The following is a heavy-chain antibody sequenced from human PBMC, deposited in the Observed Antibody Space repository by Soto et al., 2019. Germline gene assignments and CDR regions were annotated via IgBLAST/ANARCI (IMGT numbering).Heavy chain of an antibody. CDR2: INPNSGGT. D-gene: IGHD3-22*01. Sequence: VASVKVSCKASGYTFTGYYMHWVRQAPGQGLEWMGWINPNSGGTNYAQKFQGWVTMTRDTSISTAYMELSRLRSDDTAVYYCARGGYYYDSSGLTLFDPWGQGTLVTVSS. CDR1: GYTFTGYY. CDR3: ARGGYYYDSSGLTLFDP. J-gene: IGHJ5*02. V-gene: IGHV1-2*04.